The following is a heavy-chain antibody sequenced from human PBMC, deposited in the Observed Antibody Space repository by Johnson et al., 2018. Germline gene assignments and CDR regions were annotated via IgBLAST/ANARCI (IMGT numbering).Heavy chain of an antibody. CDR2: ISYDGSNK. J-gene: IGHJ3*02. Sequence: VQLVESGGGVVQPGRSLRLSCAASGFTFSSYGMHWVRQAPGKGLEWVAIISYDGSNKYYADSVKGRFTISRDNSKNTLYLQMTSLRAQDTAVYYCAKEFSIHYYDREGAFDIWGQGTMVSVSS. V-gene: IGHV3-30*18. CDR1: GFTFSSYG. CDR3: AKEFSIHYYDREGAFDI. D-gene: IGHD3-22*01.